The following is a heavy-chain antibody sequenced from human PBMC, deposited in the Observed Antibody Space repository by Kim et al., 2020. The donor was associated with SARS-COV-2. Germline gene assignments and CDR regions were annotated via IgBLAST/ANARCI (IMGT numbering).Heavy chain of an antibody. CDR3: ASTSIAARPYYYYYYMDV. V-gene: IGHV1-8*01. Sequence: ASVKVSCKASGYTFTSYDINWVRQATGQGLEWMGWMNPNSGNTGYAQKFQGRVTMTRNTSISTAYMELSSLRSEDTAVYYCASTSIAARPYYYYYYMDVWGKGTTVTVSS. CDR1: GYTFTSYD. CDR2: MNPNSGNT. D-gene: IGHD6-6*01. J-gene: IGHJ6*03.